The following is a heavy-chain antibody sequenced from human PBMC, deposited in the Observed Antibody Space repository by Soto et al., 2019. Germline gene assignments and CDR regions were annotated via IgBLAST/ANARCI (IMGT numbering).Heavy chain of an antibody. CDR2: IWYDGSNK. CDR1: GFTFSSYG. D-gene: IGHD3-22*01. Sequence: HPGGSLRLSCAASGFTFSSYGMHWVRQAPGKGLEWVAVIWYDGSNKYYADSVKGRFTISRDNSKNTLYLQMNSLRAEDTAVYYCARGPHDSSGPDDYWGQGTLVTVSS. J-gene: IGHJ4*02. CDR3: ARGPHDSSGPDDY. V-gene: IGHV3-33*01.